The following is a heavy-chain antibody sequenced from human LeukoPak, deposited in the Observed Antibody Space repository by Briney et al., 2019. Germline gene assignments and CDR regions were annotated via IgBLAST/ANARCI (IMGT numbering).Heavy chain of an antibody. CDR1: GGSISSYY. Sequence: SETLSLTCTVSGGSISSYYWSWIRQPPGKGLEWIGCIYYSGSTNYNPSLKSRVTISVDASKNQFSLKLSSVTAADTAVYYCAREGVEYSDYDSSGLYYFDYWGQGTLVTVSS. CDR2: IYYSGST. D-gene: IGHD3-22*01. V-gene: IGHV4-59*01. J-gene: IGHJ4*02. CDR3: AREGVEYSDYDSSGLYYFDY.